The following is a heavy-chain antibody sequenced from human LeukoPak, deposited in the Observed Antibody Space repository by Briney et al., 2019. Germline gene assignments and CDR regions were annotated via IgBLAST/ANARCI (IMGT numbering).Heavy chain of an antibody. Sequence: GGSLRLSCAASGFTFSSYAMSWVRQAPGKGLEWVSAISGSGGSTYYADSVKGRFTISRDNSKNTLYLQMNSLRAEDTAVYYCAIDSSGWPEYFQHWGQGTLVTVSS. V-gene: IGHV3-23*01. CDR2: ISGSGGST. CDR1: GFTFSSYA. CDR3: AIDSSGWPEYFQH. J-gene: IGHJ1*01. D-gene: IGHD6-19*01.